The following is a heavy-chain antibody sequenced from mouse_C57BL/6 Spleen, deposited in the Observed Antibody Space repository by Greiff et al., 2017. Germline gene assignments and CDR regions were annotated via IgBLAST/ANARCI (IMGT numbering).Heavy chain of an antibody. V-gene: IGHV1-55*01. J-gene: IGHJ2*01. D-gene: IGHD1-1*01. CDR3: ARYYGRPYYCGY. Sequence: QVQLQQPGAELVKPGASVKMSCKASGYTFTSYWITWVKQRPGQGLEWIGDIYPGSGSTNYNEKFKSKATLTVDTSSSTAYMQLSSLTAEDSAVYYCARYYGRPYYCGYGGQGATRTVSS. CDR2: IYPGSGST. CDR1: GYTFTSYW.